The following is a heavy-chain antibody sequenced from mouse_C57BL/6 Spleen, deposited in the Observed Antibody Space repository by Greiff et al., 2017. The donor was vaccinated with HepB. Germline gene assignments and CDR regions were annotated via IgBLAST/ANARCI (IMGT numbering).Heavy chain of an antibody. CDR1: GFNIKDYY. Sequence: EVQLQQSGAELVRPGASVKLSCTASGFNIKDYYMHWVKQRPEQGLEWIGRIDPEDGDTEYAPKFQGKATMTADTSSNTAYLQLSSLTSEDTAVYYCTTKDYYGSSYPYYAMDYWGQGTSVTVSS. V-gene: IGHV14-1*01. CDR2: IDPEDGDT. D-gene: IGHD1-1*01. J-gene: IGHJ4*01. CDR3: TTKDYYGSSYPYYAMDY.